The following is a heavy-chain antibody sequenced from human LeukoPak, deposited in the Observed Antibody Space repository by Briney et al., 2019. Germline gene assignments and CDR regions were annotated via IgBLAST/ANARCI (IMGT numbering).Heavy chain of an antibody. D-gene: IGHD3-9*01. CDR1: GFTFSSYA. J-gene: IGHJ4*02. CDR3: AKVSRYFDWLLPFDY. CDR2: ISGSGGST. Sequence: GGSLRLSCAASGFTFSSYAMSWVRQAPGKGLEWISAISGSGGSTYYADSVKGRFTISRDNSKNTLYLQMNSLRAEDTAVYYCAKVSRYFDWLLPFDYWGQGTLVTVSS. V-gene: IGHV3-23*01.